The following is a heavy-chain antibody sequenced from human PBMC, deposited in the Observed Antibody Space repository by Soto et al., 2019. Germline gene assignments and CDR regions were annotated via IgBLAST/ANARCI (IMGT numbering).Heavy chain of an antibody. Sequence: SETLSLTCTVSGGSISSYYWSWIRQPPGKGLEWIGYIYYSGSTNYNPSLKSRVTISVDTSKNQFSLKLSSVTAADTAVYYCAREGYYDSSFYQNWSDPWGQGTLVTISS. CDR3: AREGYYDSSFYQNWSDP. J-gene: IGHJ5*02. CDR1: GGSISSYY. V-gene: IGHV4-59*01. D-gene: IGHD3-22*01. CDR2: IYYSGST.